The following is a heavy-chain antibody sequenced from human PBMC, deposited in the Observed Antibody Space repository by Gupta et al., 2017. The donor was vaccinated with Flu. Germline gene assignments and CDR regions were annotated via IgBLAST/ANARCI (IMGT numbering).Heavy chain of an antibody. Sequence: QVQLVESGGGVVQPGRSLRLSCAASGFTFSSYGMHWVRQAPGKGLEWVAVIWYDGSNKYYADSVKGRFTISRDNSKNTLYLQMNSLRAEDTAVYYCARGFYGDYVENYYYGMDVWGQGTTVTVSS. V-gene: IGHV3-33*01. CDR1: GFTFSSYG. CDR2: IWYDGSNK. J-gene: IGHJ6*02. CDR3: ARGFYGDYVENYYYGMDV. D-gene: IGHD4-17*01.